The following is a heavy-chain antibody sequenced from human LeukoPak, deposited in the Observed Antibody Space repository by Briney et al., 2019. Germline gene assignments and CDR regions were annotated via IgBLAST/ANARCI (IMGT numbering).Heavy chain of an antibody. CDR1: GFTITNGW. D-gene: IGHD3-16*01. CDR3: ARGGGLDV. Sequence: GGSLRLSCEASGFTITNGWMNWVRQAPGKGLEWVASINHNGNVNYYVDSVKGRFTISRDNAKNSLYLQMSNLRAEDTAVYFCARGGGLDVWGQGATVTVSS. CDR2: INHNGNVN. J-gene: IGHJ6*02. V-gene: IGHV3-7*03.